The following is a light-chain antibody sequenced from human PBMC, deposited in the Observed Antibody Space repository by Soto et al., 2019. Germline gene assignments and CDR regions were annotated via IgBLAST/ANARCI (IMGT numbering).Light chain of an antibody. CDR2: GAS. V-gene: IGKV3-20*01. J-gene: IGKJ4*01. CDR3: QQYGRSPLT. CDR1: QSVTTQ. Sequence: IVLTQSPGTLSLSPGERATLSCRASQSVTTQLAWYQQKPGQAPRLLIYGASGRATGIPDRFSGSGSGTEFTLTISRLEPEDFAVYYCQQYGRSPLTFGGGTKVDIK.